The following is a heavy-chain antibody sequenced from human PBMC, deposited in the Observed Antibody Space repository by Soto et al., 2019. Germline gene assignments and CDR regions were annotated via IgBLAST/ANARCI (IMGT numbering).Heavy chain of an antibody. CDR3: AILLGRPPADPTTLASPDFDD. Sequence: PGESLKISCKNSVYNFIHFWIIWVRKKPGKGLEWMGRIDPSNSYTQYSPSFEGRITFSADRSLSTAYLRWSRLRSSDTAMYYCAILLGRPPADPTTLASPDFDDWGQGTLVTVSS. D-gene: IGHD6-6*01. CDR2: IDPSNSYT. V-gene: IGHV5-10-1*01. J-gene: IGHJ4*02. CDR1: VYNFIHFW.